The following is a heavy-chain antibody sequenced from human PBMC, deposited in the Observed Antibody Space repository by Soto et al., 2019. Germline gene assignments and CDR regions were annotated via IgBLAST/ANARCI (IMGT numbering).Heavy chain of an antibody. V-gene: IGHV1-8*01. CDR2: MNPNSGNT. D-gene: IGHD3-3*01. CDR3: ARRITIFGVVIMGFVY. Sequence: ASVKVSCKASGYTFTSYDINWVRQATGQGLEWMGWMNPNSGNTGYAQKFQGRVTMTRNTSISTAYMELSSLRSEDTAVYYCARRITIFGVVIMGFVYWGQGTLVTVSS. CDR1: GYTFTSYD. J-gene: IGHJ4*02.